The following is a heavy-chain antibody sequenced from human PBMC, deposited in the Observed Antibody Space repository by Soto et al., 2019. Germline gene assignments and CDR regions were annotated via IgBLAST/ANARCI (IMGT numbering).Heavy chain of an antibody. CDR2: ISSDGSTT. CDR3: ARVGWEPLQASDDHDL. CDR1: GVTFSTSW. D-gene: IGHD1-26*01. J-gene: IGHJ2*01. Sequence: EVQLVESGGGLVQPGGSLRLSCAASGVTFSTSWMHWVRQAPGKGLVWVSRISSDGSTTTYADSVKGRFTISRDNAKNTLDRQTNSLRAEDTAVYYCARVGWEPLQASDDHDLWGRGTLVTVSS. V-gene: IGHV3-74*03.